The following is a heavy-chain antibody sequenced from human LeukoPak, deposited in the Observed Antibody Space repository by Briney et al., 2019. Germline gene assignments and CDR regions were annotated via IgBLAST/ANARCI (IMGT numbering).Heavy chain of an antibody. V-gene: IGHV4-59*08. CDR2: IYYSGST. J-gene: IGHJ4*02. CDR3: ARRAYSAAYWKHFDY. D-gene: IGHD1-1*01. CDR1: GGCISSYY. Sequence: PSETLSLTCTVSGGCISSYYWSWIRQPPGKGLEWIGYIYYSGSTNYNPSLKSRVTISVDTSKNQFSLNLSSVTAADTAVYFCARRAYSAAYWKHFDYWGQGTLVTVSS.